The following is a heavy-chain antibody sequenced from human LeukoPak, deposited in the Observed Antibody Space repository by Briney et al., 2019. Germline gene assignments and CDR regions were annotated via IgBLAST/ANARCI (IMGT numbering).Heavy chain of an antibody. CDR2: IIPILGIA. V-gene: IGHV1-69*04. CDR1: GGTFSSYA. J-gene: IGHJ4*02. D-gene: IGHD3-3*01. Sequence: GASVKVSCKASGGTFSSYAFSWVRQAPGQGLEWMGRIIPILGIANYAQKFQGRVTITTDKSTSTAYMELSSLRSEDTAVYYCARGKYDLDYWGQGTLVTVSS. CDR3: ARGKYDLDY.